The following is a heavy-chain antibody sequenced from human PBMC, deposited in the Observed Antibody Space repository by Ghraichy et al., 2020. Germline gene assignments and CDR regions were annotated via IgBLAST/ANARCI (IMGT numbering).Heavy chain of an antibody. Sequence: SETLSLTCSVSGYSISIGYYWGWIRQPPGKELKWIGSVYHTGSSYYNASLRSRVTIFLDTSKNQFSLMLYSVTAADTAVYYCTRSTQPTSGWSFDHWGQGTLVTVSS. CDR3: TRSTQPTSGWSFDH. J-gene: IGHJ4*02. CDR1: GYSISIGYY. V-gene: IGHV4-38-2*02. CDR2: VYHTGSS. D-gene: IGHD6-19*01.